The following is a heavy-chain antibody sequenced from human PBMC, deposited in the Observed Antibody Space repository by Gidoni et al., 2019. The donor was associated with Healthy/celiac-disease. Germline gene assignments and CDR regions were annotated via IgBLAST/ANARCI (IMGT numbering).Heavy chain of an antibody. D-gene: IGHD3-10*01. J-gene: IGHJ6*02. CDR2: IIPIFGTA. CDR1: GGTFSSYA. CDR3: ARGKAFGELPYYYYYGMDV. Sequence: EVKKPGSSVKVSCKASGGTFSSYAISWVRQAPGQGLEWMGGIIPIFGTANYAQKFQGRVTITADKSTSTAYMELSSLRSEDTAVYYCARGKAFGELPYYYYYGMDVWGQGTTVTVSS. V-gene: IGHV1-69*06.